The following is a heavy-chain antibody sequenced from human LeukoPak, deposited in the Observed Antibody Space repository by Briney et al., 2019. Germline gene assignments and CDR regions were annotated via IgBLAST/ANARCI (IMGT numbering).Heavy chain of an antibody. V-gene: IGHV4-38-2*02. Sequence: PSETLSLTCTVSGYSISSGYYWGWIRQPPGKGLEWIGSIYYSGSTYYNPSLKSRVTISVDTSKNQFSLKLSSVTAADTAVYYCARVNYGSGSYYNGGSWFDPWGQGTLVTVSS. D-gene: IGHD3-10*01. J-gene: IGHJ5*02. CDR2: IYYSGST. CDR1: GYSISSGYY. CDR3: ARVNYGSGSYYNGGSWFDP.